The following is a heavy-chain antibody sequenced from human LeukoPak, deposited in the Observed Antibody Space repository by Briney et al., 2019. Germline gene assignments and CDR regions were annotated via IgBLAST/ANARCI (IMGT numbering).Heavy chain of an antibody. V-gene: IGHV1-69*05. CDR3: ASVETLGSSWLPFDY. CDR2: ITPIFGTA. D-gene: IGHD6-13*01. Sequence: ASVKVSCKASGGTFSSYAISWVRQAPGQGLEWMGGITPIFGTANYAQKFQGRVTITTNESTSTAYMELSSLRSEDTAVYYCASVETLGSSWLPFDYWGQGTLVTVSS. J-gene: IGHJ4*02. CDR1: GGTFSSYA.